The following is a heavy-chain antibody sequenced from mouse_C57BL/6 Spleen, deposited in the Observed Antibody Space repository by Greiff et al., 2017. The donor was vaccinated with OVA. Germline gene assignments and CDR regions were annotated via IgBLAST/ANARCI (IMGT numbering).Heavy chain of an antibody. J-gene: IGHJ4*01. CDR2: IHPNSGST. CDR3: ATSGGSSWGYAMDY. CDR1: GYTFTSYW. V-gene: IGHV1-64*01. Sequence: QVQLQQSGAELVKPGASVKLSCKASGYTFTSYWMHWVKQRPGQGLEWIGMIHPNSGSTNYNEKFKSKATLTVDKSSSTAYMQLSSLTSEDSAVYYCATSGGSSWGYAMDYWGQGTSVTVSS. D-gene: IGHD1-1*01.